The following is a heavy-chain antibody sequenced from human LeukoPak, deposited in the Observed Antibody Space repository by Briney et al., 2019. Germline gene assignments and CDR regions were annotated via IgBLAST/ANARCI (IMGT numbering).Heavy chain of an antibody. CDR3: VRLFDRDY. CDR1: GFTFSNYW. J-gene: IGHJ4*02. Sequence: RGSLRVSCAASGFTFSNYWMHGVCQAPGKGLVWVSRINTDGSRTDYANSVKSRFAISRDNAKNTLYLQMNSLRAEAPVLYYCVRLFDRDYWGQGSLVSVSS. V-gene: IGHV3-74*01. CDR2: INTDGSRT.